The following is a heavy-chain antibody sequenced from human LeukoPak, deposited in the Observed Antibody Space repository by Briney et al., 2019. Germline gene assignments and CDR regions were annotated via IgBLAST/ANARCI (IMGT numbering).Heavy chain of an antibody. J-gene: IGHJ5*02. D-gene: IGHD3-22*01. CDR3: ARPYYYDSRIDP. Sequence: ASVKVSCETSGYRFTGFYIHWVRQAPGQGLEWMGWINPNTGGTNFAQKFQGRVTMTTDTSMNTAYMDLRSLTSDDTAVYYCARPYYYDSRIDPWGQGILVTVSS. V-gene: IGHV1-2*02. CDR2: INPNTGGT. CDR1: GYRFTGFY.